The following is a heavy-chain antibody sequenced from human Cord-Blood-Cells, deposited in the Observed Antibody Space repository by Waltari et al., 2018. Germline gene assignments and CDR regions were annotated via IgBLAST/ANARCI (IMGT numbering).Heavy chain of an antibody. CDR2: INPNSGGT. CDR1: GATSPGSY. Sequence: RSGAEGKTPRASGMVSCRASGATSPGSYMHGARQAPDQGLEWMGWINPNSGGTNYAQKFQGRVTRTRDTSISTAYMELSRLRSDDTAVYYCARDQGSSWYYFDYWGQGTLVTVSS. CDR3: ARDQGSSWYYFDY. V-gene: IGHV1-2*02. D-gene: IGHD6-13*01. J-gene: IGHJ4*02.